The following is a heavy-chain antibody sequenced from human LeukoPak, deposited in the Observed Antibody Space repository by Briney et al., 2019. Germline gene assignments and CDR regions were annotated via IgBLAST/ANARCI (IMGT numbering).Heavy chain of an antibody. V-gene: IGHV3-7*01. CDR1: GFTFSSYW. J-gene: IGHJ4*02. CDR2: IKQDGSEK. Sequence: GGSLRLSCAASGFTFSSYWMSWVRQAPGKGLEWVANIKQDGSEKYYVDSVKGRFTISRDTSKNTLYLQMNSLRAEDTAIYYCATVRGSSGTYYIDYWGQGTLVTVSS. D-gene: IGHD3-10*01. CDR3: ATVRGSSGTYYIDY.